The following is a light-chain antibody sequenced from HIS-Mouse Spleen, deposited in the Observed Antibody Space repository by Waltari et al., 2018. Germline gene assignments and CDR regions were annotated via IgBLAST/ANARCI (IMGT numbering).Light chain of an antibody. CDR2: GAS. V-gene: IGKV3-15*01. CDR3: QQYNNWWT. CDR1: QSVSSN. Sequence: EIVMTQSPATLSVSPGERATLSCRASQSVSSNLAWYQQKPGQAPRVLICGASTWATGSTAKFSGSGSGSEFTLTISSMQSEDFAVYYCQQYNNWWTFGQGTKVEIK. J-gene: IGKJ1*01.